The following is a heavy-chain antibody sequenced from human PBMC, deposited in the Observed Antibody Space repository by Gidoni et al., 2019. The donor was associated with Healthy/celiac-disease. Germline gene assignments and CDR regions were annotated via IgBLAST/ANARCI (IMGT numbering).Heavy chain of an antibody. V-gene: IGHV4-39*01. CDR3: ARAPTYYDFWSGYYTFDY. CDR1: GGSISSSSYY. CDR2: IYYSGST. Sequence: QLQLQESGPGLVKPSETLSLTCTVSGGSISSSSYYWGWIRQPPGKGLEWIGSIYYSGSTYYNPSLKSRVTISVDTSKNQFSLKLSSVAAADTAVYYCARAPTYYDFWSGYYTFDYWGQGTLVTVSS. J-gene: IGHJ4*02. D-gene: IGHD3-3*01.